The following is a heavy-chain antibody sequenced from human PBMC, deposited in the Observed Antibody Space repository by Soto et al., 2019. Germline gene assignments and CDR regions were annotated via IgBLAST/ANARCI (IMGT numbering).Heavy chain of an antibody. CDR2: IYYSGSI. Sequence: PSETLSLTCTCSGGSISTSYWSCIRQPPGKGLEWIGYIYYSGSINYNPSLKSRVTISIDTSKNQLSLKLSSVTAADTAVYYCARQRAYNYGFCYFDYWGQGILVIVSA. J-gene: IGHJ4*02. CDR3: ARQRAYNYGFCYFDY. V-gene: IGHV4-59*08. D-gene: IGHD5-18*01. CDR1: GGSISTSY.